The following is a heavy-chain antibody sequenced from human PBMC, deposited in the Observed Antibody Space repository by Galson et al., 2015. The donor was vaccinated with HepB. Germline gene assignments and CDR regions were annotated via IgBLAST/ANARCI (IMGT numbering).Heavy chain of an antibody. V-gene: IGHV3-7*01. D-gene: IGHD3-3*01. CDR1: GFTFSSYW. CDR2: IKQDGSEK. Sequence: SLRLSCAASGFTFSSYWMSWVRQAPGKGLEWVANIKQDGSEKYYVDSVKGRFTISRDNAKNSLYLQMNSLRAEDTAVYYCAKELRYYDFWSGKESNPKERGFDYWGQGTLVTVSS. CDR3: AKELRYYDFWSGKESNPKERGFDY. J-gene: IGHJ4*02.